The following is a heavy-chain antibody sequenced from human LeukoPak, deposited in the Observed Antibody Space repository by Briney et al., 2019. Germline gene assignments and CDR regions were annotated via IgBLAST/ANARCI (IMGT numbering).Heavy chain of an antibody. D-gene: IGHD4-17*01. CDR1: GGSISGYY. CDR3: AREYGDLDY. J-gene: IGHJ4*02. CDR2: IYPSGSA. V-gene: IGHV4-4*07. Sequence: SETLSLTCTVSGGSISGYYWSWLRQPAGKGLEWIGRIYPSGSANYNPSLKSRVTMSVDTSKNQFSLRLNSVTAADTAVYYCAREYGDLDYWGQGTQVTVSS.